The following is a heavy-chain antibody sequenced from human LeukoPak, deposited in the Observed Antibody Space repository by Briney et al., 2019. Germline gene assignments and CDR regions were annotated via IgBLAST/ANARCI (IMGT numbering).Heavy chain of an antibody. CDR2: IIPIFGTA. J-gene: IGHJ3*02. CDR1: GYTFTGYY. CDR3: ARSMVRGVKGDAFDI. V-gene: IGHV1-69*13. D-gene: IGHD3-10*01. Sequence: SVRVSCKASGYTFTGYYMHWVRQAPGQGLEWMGGIIPIFGTANYAQKFQGRVTITADESTSTAYMELSSLRSEDTAVYYCARSMVRGVKGDAFDIWGQGTMVTVSS.